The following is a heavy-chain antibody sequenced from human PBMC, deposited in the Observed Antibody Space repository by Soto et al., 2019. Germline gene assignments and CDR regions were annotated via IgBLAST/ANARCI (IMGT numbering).Heavy chain of an antibody. J-gene: IGHJ3*02. Sequence: EVQLVESGGGLVQPGGSLRLSCAASGFTFSSYWMHWVRQAPGKGLVWVSRINSDGSSTSYADSVKGRFTISRDNAKNTLYLQMNSLRAEDTAVYYCARDGVECSGGSCYSDAFDIWGQGTMVPVSS. V-gene: IGHV3-74*01. CDR3: ARDGVECSGGSCYSDAFDI. D-gene: IGHD2-15*01. CDR1: GFTFSSYW. CDR2: INSDGSST.